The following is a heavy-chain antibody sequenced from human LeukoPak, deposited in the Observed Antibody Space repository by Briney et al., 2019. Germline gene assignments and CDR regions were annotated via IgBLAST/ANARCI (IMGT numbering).Heavy chain of an antibody. Sequence: GGSLRLSCAASGFTFTNAWMSWVRQAPGKGLEWVGRIKSKTDGGTTDHAAPVKGRFTISRDDSENTLYLQMNSLKTGDTAVYYCTTQRTTNYFDFWGQGTLVTVSS. V-gene: IGHV3-15*01. CDR3: TTQRTTNYFDF. CDR2: IKSKTDGGTT. J-gene: IGHJ4*02. D-gene: IGHD1-14*01. CDR1: GFTFTNAW.